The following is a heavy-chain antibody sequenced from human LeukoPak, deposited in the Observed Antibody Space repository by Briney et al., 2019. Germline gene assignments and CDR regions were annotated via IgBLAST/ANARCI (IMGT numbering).Heavy chain of an antibody. D-gene: IGHD5-24*01. Sequence: SETLSLTCTVSGYSISSGYYWGWIRQPPGKGLEWIGSIYHSGSTNYNPSLKSRVTISVDKSKNQFSLKLSSVTAADTAVYYCARARTGDGYEETYYFDYWGQGTLVTVSS. CDR1: GYSISSGYY. V-gene: IGHV4-38-2*02. CDR3: ARARTGDGYEETYYFDY. CDR2: IYHSGST. J-gene: IGHJ4*02.